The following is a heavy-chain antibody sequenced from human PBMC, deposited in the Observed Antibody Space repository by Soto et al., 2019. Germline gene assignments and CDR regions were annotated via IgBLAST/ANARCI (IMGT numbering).Heavy chain of an antibody. Sequence: GGSLRLSCAASGFTFSSYAMHWVRQAPGKGLEWVAVISYDGSNKYYADSVKGRFTISRDNSKNTLYLQMNSLRAEDTAVYYCAKDRPFYCSSTSCYEALDAFDIWGQGTMVTVSS. D-gene: IGHD2-2*01. J-gene: IGHJ3*02. CDR2: ISYDGSNK. CDR3: AKDRPFYCSSTSCYEALDAFDI. CDR1: GFTFSSYA. V-gene: IGHV3-30-3*01.